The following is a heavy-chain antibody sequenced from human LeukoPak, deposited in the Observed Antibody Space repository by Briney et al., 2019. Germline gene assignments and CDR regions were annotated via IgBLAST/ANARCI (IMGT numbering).Heavy chain of an antibody. D-gene: IGHD6-19*01. Sequence: SETLSLTCSVSGGSINNYYWSWIRQPPGKGLECIGYIYYSGSTNYNPSLKSRVTMSVDTFKNQLSLNLSSVTAADTAVYYCARHRRDSGWYLDYWGQGTLVTVSS. CDR1: GGSINNYY. J-gene: IGHJ4*02. V-gene: IGHV4-59*08. CDR2: IYYSGST. CDR3: ARHRRDSGWYLDY.